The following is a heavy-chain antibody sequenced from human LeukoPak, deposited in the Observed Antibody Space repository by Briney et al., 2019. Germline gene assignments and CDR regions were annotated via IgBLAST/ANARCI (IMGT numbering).Heavy chain of an antibody. J-gene: IGHJ5*02. V-gene: IGHV3-53*01. CDR1: DFTVSNNY. D-gene: IGHD3-22*01. Sequence: GGSLRLSCAASDFTVSNNYMSWVRQAPGKGLEWVSVIYSGGASYYADSVKGRFTISRDSSKNTLYLQMNTLRAEDTAVYYCARDVRADCYDSSGYYPPANWFDPWGQGTLVTVSS. CDR3: ARDVRADCYDSSGYYPPANWFDP. CDR2: IYSGGAS.